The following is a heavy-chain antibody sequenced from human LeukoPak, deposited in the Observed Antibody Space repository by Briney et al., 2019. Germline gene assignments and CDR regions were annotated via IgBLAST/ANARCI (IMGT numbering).Heavy chain of an antibody. CDR3: VRDVPPNWFDT. J-gene: IGHJ5*02. CDR2: INSDGGGA. Sequence: GGSLRLSCAASGITFGNNWMHWVRQGPGKGLVWISRINSDGGGAIYADSVKGRFTVSRDNAKNTLYLQMNSLRAEDTAVYYCVRDVPPNWFDTWGQGTLVTVSS. CDR1: GITFGNNW. V-gene: IGHV3-74*01.